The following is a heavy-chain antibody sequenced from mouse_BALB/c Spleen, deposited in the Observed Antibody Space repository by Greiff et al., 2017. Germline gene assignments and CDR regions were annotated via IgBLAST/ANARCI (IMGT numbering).Heavy chain of an antibody. V-gene: IGHV8-12*01. CDR3: ARSPVTTALYYYAMDY. J-gene: IGHJ4*01. CDR1: GFSLSTSGMG. Sequence: QVQLKESGPGILQPSQTLSLTCSFSGFSLSTSGMGVSWIRQPSGKGLEWLAHIYWDDDKRYNPSLKSRLTISKDTSRNQVFLKITSVDTADTATYDCARSPVTTALYYYAMDYWGQGTSVTVSS. CDR2: IYWDDDK. D-gene: IGHD1-2*01.